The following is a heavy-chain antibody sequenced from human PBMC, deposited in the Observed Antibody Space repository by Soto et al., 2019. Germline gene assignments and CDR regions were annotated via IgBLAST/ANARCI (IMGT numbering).Heavy chain of an antibody. CDR3: ARATTVSTNYCSGGSCYLSYFHY. Sequence: GGSLRLSCAASGFTFSSYSMNWVRQAPGKGLQWDSSISSSSSYIYYADSVKGRFTISRDNAKNSLYLQMNSLRAEDTAVYYCARATTVSTNYCSGGSCYLSYFHYWGQGTLVTVSS. J-gene: IGHJ4*02. V-gene: IGHV3-21*01. CDR2: ISSSSSYI. D-gene: IGHD2-15*01. CDR1: GFTFSSYS.